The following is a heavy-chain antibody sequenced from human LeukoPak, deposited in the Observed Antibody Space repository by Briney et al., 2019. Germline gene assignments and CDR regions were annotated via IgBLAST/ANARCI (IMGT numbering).Heavy chain of an antibody. CDR3: AREEDYDFWSGYTRSHGMDV. CDR2: ISAYNGNT. J-gene: IGHJ6*02. Sequence: GASVKVSCKASGYTFTSYGISWVRQAPGQGLEWMGWISAYNGNTNYAQKLQGRVTMTTDTSTSTAYMELRSLRSDDTAVYYCAREEDYDFWSGYTRSHGMDVWGQGTTVTVSS. D-gene: IGHD3-3*01. V-gene: IGHV1-18*01. CDR1: GYTFTSYG.